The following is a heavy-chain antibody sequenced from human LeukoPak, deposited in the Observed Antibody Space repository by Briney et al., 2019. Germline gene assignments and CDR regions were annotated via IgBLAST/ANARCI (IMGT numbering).Heavy chain of an antibody. Sequence: ASVKVSCKASGYTFTSFDISWVRQAPGQGLEWMGWISAYNGNTNYAQKLQGRVAMTTDTSTSTAYMELRSLRSDDTAVYYCARGPRPQYCSGGSCYDYWFDPWGQGTLVTVSS. D-gene: IGHD2-15*01. CDR1: GYTFTSFD. CDR3: ARGPRPQYCSGGSCYDYWFDP. V-gene: IGHV1-18*01. J-gene: IGHJ5*02. CDR2: ISAYNGNT.